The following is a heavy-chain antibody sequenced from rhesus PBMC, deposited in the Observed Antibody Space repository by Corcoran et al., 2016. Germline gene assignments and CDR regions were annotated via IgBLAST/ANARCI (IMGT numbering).Heavy chain of an antibody. CDR1: GVSLYGND. CDR3: ARDAISLDV. J-gene: IGHJ5-2*02. V-gene: IGHV4-147*01. Sequence: QVQLQESGPGLVKPSETLPLTCAVPGVSLYGNDGTWIRQPPGKGLEWIGYTSGNTETTRYNPSLGGRVTISKDTSQNQFSLILTSVTAADTAVYYCARDAISLDVWGRGVLVTVSS. CDR2: TSGNTETT.